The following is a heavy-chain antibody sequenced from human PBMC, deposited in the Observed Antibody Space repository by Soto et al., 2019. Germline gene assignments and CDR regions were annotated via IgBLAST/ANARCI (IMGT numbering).Heavy chain of an antibody. CDR3: ARDRVTYGGADY. V-gene: IGHV4-61*01. CDR2: IYYSGST. D-gene: IGHD2-8*01. Sequence: SATLSLTCTVSGGSVSSGSYYWSWIRQPPGKGLEWIGYIYYSGSTNYNPSLKRRVTISVDTSKNQFSLKLSSVTAADTAVYYCARDRVTYGGADYWGQGTLVTVSS. J-gene: IGHJ4*02. CDR1: GGSVSSGSYY.